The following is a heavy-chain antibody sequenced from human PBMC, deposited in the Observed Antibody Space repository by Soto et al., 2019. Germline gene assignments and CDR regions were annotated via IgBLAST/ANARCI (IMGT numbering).Heavy chain of an antibody. J-gene: IGHJ4*02. Sequence: EVQLVESGGGLVQPGGSLRLSCEASGFTFSTFWMHWVRQAPGKGLVWVSRINSDGSSTNYAVSVKGRGTLCRDKAKNGLDLQLNSLRREDTAGYYCASDFEYWGQGTLVTVSS. CDR1: GFTFSTFW. CDR2: INSDGSST. CDR3: ASDFEY. V-gene: IGHV3-74*01.